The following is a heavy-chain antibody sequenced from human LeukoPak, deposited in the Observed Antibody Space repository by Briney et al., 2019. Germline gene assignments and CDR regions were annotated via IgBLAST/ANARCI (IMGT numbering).Heavy chain of an antibody. Sequence: LSCXASGFTFSSYGMHWVRQAPGKGLEWVAVISYDGSNKYYADSVKGRFTISRDNSKNTLYLQMNSLRAEDTAVYYCAKDLSSSWSLDYWGQGTLVTVSS. CDR2: ISYDGSNK. V-gene: IGHV3-30*18. D-gene: IGHD6-13*01. CDR1: GFTFSSYG. J-gene: IGHJ4*02. CDR3: AKDLSSSWSLDY.